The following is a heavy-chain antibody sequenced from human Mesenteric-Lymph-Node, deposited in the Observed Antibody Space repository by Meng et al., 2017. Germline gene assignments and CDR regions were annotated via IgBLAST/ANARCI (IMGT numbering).Heavy chain of an antibody. CDR3: ARDRVLGY. CDR2: IYYSGST. V-gene: IGHV4-59*01. J-gene: IGHJ4*02. CDR1: GGPISSYY. D-gene: IGHD3-16*01. Sequence: SEILSFTCTVSGGPISSYYWSWIRQPPGKGLEWIGYIYYSGSTNYNPSLKSRVTISVDTSKNQFSLKLSSVTAADTAVYYCARDRVLGYWGQGTLVTVSS.